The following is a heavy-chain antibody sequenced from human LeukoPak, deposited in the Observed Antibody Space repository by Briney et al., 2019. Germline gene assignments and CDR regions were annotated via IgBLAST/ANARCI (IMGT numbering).Heavy chain of an antibody. J-gene: IGHJ5*02. CDR1: GGSISGSY. Sequence: SETLSLTCTVSGGSISGSYWSWIRQPAGKGLEWIGRIYSTGSTTYNPSLKSRVTMSLDTSKNQFSLKLNSVTAADTAVYYCARTSNWFDPWGQGTLVTVSS. CDR2: IYSTGST. V-gene: IGHV4-4*07. CDR3: ARTSNWFDP.